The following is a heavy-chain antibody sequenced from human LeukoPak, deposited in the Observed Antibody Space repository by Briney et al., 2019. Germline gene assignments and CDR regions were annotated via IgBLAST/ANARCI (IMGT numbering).Heavy chain of an antibody. CDR1: GGSIITTNW. V-gene: IGHV4-4*02. CDR2: FHLRGAN. Sequence: SDTLSLTCAVSGGSIITTNWWSWARQPPGKGLEWIGEFHLRGANNYNPSLESRVSISIDTSKTQMSLKLTSVTAADTAIYFCTRESGAFSPFGFWGQGTLVTVSS. J-gene: IGHJ4*02. D-gene: IGHD1-26*01. CDR3: TRESGAFSPFGF.